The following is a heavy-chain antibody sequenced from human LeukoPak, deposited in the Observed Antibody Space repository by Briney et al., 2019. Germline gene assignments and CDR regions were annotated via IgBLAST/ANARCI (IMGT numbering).Heavy chain of an antibody. Sequence: SETLSLTCTVSVVSMRTYYWSWIRQPPGKGLEWIGYVSYSGSTDYNPFLKSRLTISIDTSETQFSLKLTSVTAADTAIYYCASQGSDSGWFYFWGQGTLVTVSS. D-gene: IGHD6-19*01. V-gene: IGHV4-59*08. CDR3: ASQGSDSGWFYF. CDR1: VVSMRTYY. J-gene: IGHJ4*02. CDR2: VSYSGST.